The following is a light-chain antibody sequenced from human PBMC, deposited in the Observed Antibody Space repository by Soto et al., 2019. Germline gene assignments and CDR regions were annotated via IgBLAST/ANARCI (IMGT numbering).Light chain of an antibody. J-gene: IGLJ2*01. CDR3: AVWDDSLSGREV. CDR1: SSNIGSNY. V-gene: IGLV1-47*01. Sequence: QSVLTQPPSASGTPGQRVTISCSGSSSNIGSNYVYWYQQVPGTTPKLLIYKNNQRPSGVPERFSGSKSGTSASLAISGLLSEDEADYYCAVWDDSLSGREVFGGGTKLTVL. CDR2: KNN.